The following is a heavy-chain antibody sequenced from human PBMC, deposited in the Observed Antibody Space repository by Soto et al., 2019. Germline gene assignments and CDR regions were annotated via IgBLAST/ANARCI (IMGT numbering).Heavy chain of an antibody. CDR1: GGSISNDGYY. D-gene: IGHD1-26*01. CDR3: ARDHKWDGMDV. J-gene: IGHJ6*02. V-gene: IGHV4-31*03. Sequence: PSETLSLTCTVSGGSISNDGYYWSWVRQFPGKGLEWIGYINYSGTTYYNPSLRSRITMSVDTSKNQFSLNLSSVTAADTAVYYCARDHKWDGMDVWGQGTTVTVSS. CDR2: INYSGTT.